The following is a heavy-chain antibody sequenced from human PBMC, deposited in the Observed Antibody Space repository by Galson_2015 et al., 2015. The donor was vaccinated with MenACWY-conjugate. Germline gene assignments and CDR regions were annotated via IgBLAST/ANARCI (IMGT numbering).Heavy chain of an antibody. CDR2: ISAYNGNT. J-gene: IGHJ3*02. CDR3: ARGNFRGDYYYGSPDAFDI. Sequence: SVKVSCKASGYTFTSYGISWVRQAPGQGLEWMGWISAYNGNTNYAQKLQGRVTMTTDTSTSTAYMELRSLRSDDTAVYYCARGNFRGDYYYGSPDAFDIWGQGTMVTVSS. CDR1: GYTFTSYG. D-gene: IGHD1-26*01. V-gene: IGHV1-18*04.